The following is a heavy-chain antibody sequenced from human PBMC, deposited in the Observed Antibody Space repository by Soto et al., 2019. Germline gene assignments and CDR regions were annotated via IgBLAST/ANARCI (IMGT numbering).Heavy chain of an antibody. CDR2: ISAYNGNT. D-gene: IGHD3-9*01. Sequence: GASVKVSCKASGYTITSYGISWVRPAHGQGLEWMGWISAYNGNTNYAQKLQGRVTMTTDTSTSTAYMELRSLRSDDTAVYYCARESLVADYYYYYGMDVWGQGTTVTVSS. CDR3: ARESLVADYYYYYGMDV. V-gene: IGHV1-18*01. CDR1: GYTITSYG. J-gene: IGHJ6*02.